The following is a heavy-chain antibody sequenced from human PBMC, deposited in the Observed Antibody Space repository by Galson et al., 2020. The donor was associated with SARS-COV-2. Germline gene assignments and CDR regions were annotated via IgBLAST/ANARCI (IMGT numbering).Heavy chain of an antibody. CDR1: GGSISSTIHY. V-gene: IGHV4-39*07. CDR2: IFYGGNT. Sequence: ASETLSLTCNVSGGSISSTIHYWGWIRQPPGRGLEWIGTIFYGGNTYYNPSLRDRVAISVDASKNQLSLQLSSVTAADTAVYYCARITDDSSSWNFHYCGMDVWGQGTTVTVSS. J-gene: IGHJ6*02. CDR3: ARITDDSSSWNFHYCGMDV. D-gene: IGHD6-13*01.